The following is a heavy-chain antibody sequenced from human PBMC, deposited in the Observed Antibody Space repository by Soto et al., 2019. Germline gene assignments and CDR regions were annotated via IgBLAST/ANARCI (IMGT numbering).Heavy chain of an antibody. J-gene: IGHJ3*02. D-gene: IGHD6-6*01. CDR2: ISGSGGST. Sequence: GGSLRLSCAASGFTFSSYAMSWVRQAPGKGLEWVSAISGSGGSTYYADSVKGRFTISRDNSKNTLYLQMNSLRAEDTAVYYCAKLDGEESSSSDAFDIWGQGTMVTVSS. CDR1: GFTFSSYA. CDR3: AKLDGEESSSSDAFDI. V-gene: IGHV3-23*01.